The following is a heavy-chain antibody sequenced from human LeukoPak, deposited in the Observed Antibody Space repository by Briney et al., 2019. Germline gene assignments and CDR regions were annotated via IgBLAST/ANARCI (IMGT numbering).Heavy chain of an antibody. Sequence: GASVKVSCKASGYIFTGYYTHWVRQAPGQGLEWMGWINPNSGVTSYAQKFQGRVTMTRDTSISAAYMELSRLRSDDTAVYYCARDRNSGTYYEYAFDIWGQGTMVTVSS. V-gene: IGHV1-2*02. J-gene: IGHJ3*02. D-gene: IGHD1-26*01. CDR3: ARDRNSGTYYEYAFDI. CDR1: GYIFTGYY. CDR2: INPNSGVT.